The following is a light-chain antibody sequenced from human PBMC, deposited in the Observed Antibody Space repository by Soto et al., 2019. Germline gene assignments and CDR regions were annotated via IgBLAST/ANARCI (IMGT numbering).Light chain of an antibody. CDR2: GAS. J-gene: IGKJ3*01. Sequence: EIVMTQSPATLSVSPGERATLSCRASQSVSSNLAWYQQKPGQAPRLLIYGASTRATGIPARFSGSGYGTDFTLTISSLQSADFAVYYCQQYNNWPFTFGPGTKVDIK. CDR1: QSVSSN. V-gene: IGKV3-15*01. CDR3: QQYNNWPFT.